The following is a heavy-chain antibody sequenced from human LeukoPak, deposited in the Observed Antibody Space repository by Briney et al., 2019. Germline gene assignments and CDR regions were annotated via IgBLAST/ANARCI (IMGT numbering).Heavy chain of an antibody. Sequence: GASVKVSCKASGGTFSSYAISWVRQAPGQGLEWMGGIIPIFGTANYAQKLQGRVTITTDESTSTAYMELSSLRSEDTAVYYCARGLGQAYYYYYMDVWGKGTTVTVSS. V-gene: IGHV1-69*05. CDR3: ARGLGQAYYYYYMDV. J-gene: IGHJ6*03. D-gene: IGHD3-16*01. CDR1: GGTFSSYA. CDR2: IIPIFGTA.